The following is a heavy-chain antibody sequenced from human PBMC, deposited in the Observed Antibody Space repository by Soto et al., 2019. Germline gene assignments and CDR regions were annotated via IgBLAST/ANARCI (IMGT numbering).Heavy chain of an antibody. CDR2: IIPVFGTA. CDR1: GGTFSSYA. Sequence: GASVKVSCKASGGTFSSYAISWVRQAPGQGLEWMGGIIPVFGTANYAQKFQGRVTITADESTSTAYMELSSLRSEDTAVYYCAGRIAVAGYYYFDYWGQGTMVTVYS. V-gene: IGHV1-69*13. J-gene: IGHJ4*02. D-gene: IGHD6-19*01. CDR3: AGRIAVAGYYYFDY.